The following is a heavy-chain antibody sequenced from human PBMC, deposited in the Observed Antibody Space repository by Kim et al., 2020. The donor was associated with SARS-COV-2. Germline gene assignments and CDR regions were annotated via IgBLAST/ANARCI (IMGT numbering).Heavy chain of an antibody. CDR2: IDNSGAKT. J-gene: IGHJ4*01. CDR3: AKQLSRGRGNLIRRNRVDVYFDY. CDR1: GFTFSDYP. V-gene: IGHV3-23*01. Sequence: GGSLRLSCAASGFTFSDYPMHWVRQSPVKGLEWVSSIDNSGAKTSYAGSVKGRFTISRDDSRNSLYLQMDSLRVDDTATYFCAKQLSRGRGNLIRRNRVDVYFDYWGHGSQVTVSS. D-gene: IGHD3-10*01.